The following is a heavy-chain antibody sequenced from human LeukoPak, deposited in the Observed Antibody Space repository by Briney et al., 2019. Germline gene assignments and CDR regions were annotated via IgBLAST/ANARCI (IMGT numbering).Heavy chain of an antibody. CDR2: IWYDGSNK. D-gene: IGHD5-24*01. CDR3: AGAEGWLQPLDY. CDR1: GFTFSSYG. Sequence: PGRSLRLSCAASGFTFSSYGMRWVRQAPGKGLEWVAVIWYDGSNKYYADSVKGRFTISRDNSKNTLYLQMNSLRAEDTAAYYCAGAEGWLQPLDYWGQGTLVTVSS. V-gene: IGHV3-33*01. J-gene: IGHJ4*02.